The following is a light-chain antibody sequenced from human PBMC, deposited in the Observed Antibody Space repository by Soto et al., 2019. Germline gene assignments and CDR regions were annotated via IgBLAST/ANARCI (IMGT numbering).Light chain of an antibody. CDR1: SSDVGGYNY. CDR2: DVS. CDR3: CSYAGSYTFVV. V-gene: IGLV2-11*01. J-gene: IGLJ2*01. Sequence: QSALTQPRSVSGSPGQSVTISCTGTSSDVGGYNYVSWCQQHPGKAPKLMIYDVSKRPSGVPDRFSGSKSGNTASLTISGLQAEDEADYYCCSYAGSYTFVVFGGGTKVTVL.